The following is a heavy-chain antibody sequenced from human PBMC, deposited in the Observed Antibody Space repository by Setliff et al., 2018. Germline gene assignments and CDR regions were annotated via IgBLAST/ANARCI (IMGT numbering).Heavy chain of an antibody. CDR3: ARSSAPSVVLAADFDF. J-gene: IGHJ4*02. CDR1: GYTFTNYG. V-gene: IGHV1-18*01. CDR2: NSA. Sequence: ASVKVSCKTSGYTFTNYGINWVRQAPGQGLEWMGWNSAYAQKFQDRVTVTMDTSTSTVYMELRSLRSDDTAVYYCARSSAPSVVLAADFDFWGLGTPVTVSS. D-gene: IGHD3-3*01.